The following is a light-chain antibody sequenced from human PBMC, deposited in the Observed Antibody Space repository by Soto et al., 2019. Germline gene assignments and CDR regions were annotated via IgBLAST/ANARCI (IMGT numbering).Light chain of an antibody. V-gene: IGKV1-5*01. J-gene: IGKJ1*01. Sequence: DIQMTQSPSTLSSSVGDRVTITCRASQSISSWLAWYQQKPGKAPKLLIYDTSTLESGVPSRFSGSGSGTEFSLTISSLQPCDFATYYCQQYNSYSRTVGQGTKVDSK. CDR3: QQYNSYSRT. CDR2: DTS. CDR1: QSISSW.